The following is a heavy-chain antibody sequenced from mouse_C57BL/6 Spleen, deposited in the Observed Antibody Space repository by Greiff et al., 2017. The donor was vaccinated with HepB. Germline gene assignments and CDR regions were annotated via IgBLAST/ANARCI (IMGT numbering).Heavy chain of an antibody. CDR2: INPSSGYT. J-gene: IGHJ4*01. CDR1: GYTFTSYT. V-gene: IGHV1-4*01. CDR3: ARSGEGYAMDY. D-gene: IGHD3-1*01. Sequence: VQLQQSGAELARPGASVKMSCKASGYTFTSYTMHWVKQRPGQGLEWIGYINPSSGYTKYNQKFKDKATLTADKSSSTAYMQLSSLTSEDSAVYYCARSGEGYAMDYWGQGTSVTVSS.